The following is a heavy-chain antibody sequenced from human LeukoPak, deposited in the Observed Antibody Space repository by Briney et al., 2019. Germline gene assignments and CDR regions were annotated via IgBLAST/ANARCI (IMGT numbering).Heavy chain of an antibody. CDR3: ARFAAGWNEYYFDY. V-gene: IGHV4-39*01. Sequence: SETLSLTCTVSGGSISSSSYYWGWIPPPPGKGLVGIRRIYYSGSTYYTPSLKSRVTISVDTSKNQFSLKLSSVTAADTAVYYCARFAAGWNEYYFDYWGQGTLVTVSS. CDR1: GGSISSSSYY. CDR2: IYYSGST. J-gene: IGHJ4*02. D-gene: IGHD1-1*01.